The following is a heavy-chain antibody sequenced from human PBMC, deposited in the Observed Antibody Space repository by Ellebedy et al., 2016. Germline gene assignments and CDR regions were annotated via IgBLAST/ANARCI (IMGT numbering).Heavy chain of an antibody. CDR2: ISYDGSNK. CDR3: AKGGVGAIGGIDY. V-gene: IGHV3-30*18. J-gene: IGHJ4*02. Sequence: GGSLRLSXAASGFTFSSYGMHWVRQAPGKGLEWVAVISYDGSNKYYADSVKGRFTISRDNAKNSLYLQMNSLRAEDTALYYCAKGGVGAIGGIDYWGQGTLVTVSS. D-gene: IGHD1-26*01. CDR1: GFTFSSYG.